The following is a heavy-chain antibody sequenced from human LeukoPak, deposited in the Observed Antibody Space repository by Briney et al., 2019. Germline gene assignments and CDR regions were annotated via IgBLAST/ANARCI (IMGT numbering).Heavy chain of an antibody. D-gene: IGHD4-23*01. CDR1: GYTFPSYF. CDR2: INPSGGST. Sequence: GASVKVSCKASGYTFPSYFMHWVRQAPGQGLEWMGIINPSGGSTSYAQKFQGRVTMTRDTSTSTVYMELSSLRSEDTAVYYCARDRVGVVTPGDAFDIWGQGTMVTVSS. J-gene: IGHJ3*02. V-gene: IGHV1-46*01. CDR3: ARDRVGVVTPGDAFDI.